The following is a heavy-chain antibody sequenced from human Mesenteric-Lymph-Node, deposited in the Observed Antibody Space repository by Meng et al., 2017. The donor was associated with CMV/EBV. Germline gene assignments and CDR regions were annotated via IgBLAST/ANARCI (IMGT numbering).Heavy chain of an antibody. CDR2: ISSSSSYI. CDR3: ARAGSYYYGMDV. D-gene: IGHD2-15*01. CDR1: GFTFSSYS. Sequence: GESLKISCAASGFTFSSYSMNWVRQAPGKGLEWVSSISSSSSYIYYADSVKGRFTISRDNAKNSLYLQMNSPRAEDTAVYYCARAGSYYYGMDVWGQGTTVTVSS. J-gene: IGHJ6*02. V-gene: IGHV3-21*01.